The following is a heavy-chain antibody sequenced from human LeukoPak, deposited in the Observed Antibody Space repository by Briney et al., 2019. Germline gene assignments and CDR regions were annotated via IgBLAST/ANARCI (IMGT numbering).Heavy chain of an antibody. D-gene: IGHD3-10*01. V-gene: IGHV3-21*01. CDR2: ISSGGTYI. CDR3: ARSSWGSYYPLFDY. Sequence: GSLTLSCEASGFTFSSHNMNWVRQAPGKGLEWVSSISSGGTYIYYADSVKGRFTISRDSAKTSLYLQMTSLRADDTAVYYCARSSWGSYYPLFDYWGQGTLVTASS. J-gene: IGHJ4*02. CDR1: GFTFSSHN.